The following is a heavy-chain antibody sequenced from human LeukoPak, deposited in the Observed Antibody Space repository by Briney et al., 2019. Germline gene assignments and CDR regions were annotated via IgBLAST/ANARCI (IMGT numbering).Heavy chain of an antibody. CDR3: ARVFYTTGIDY. J-gene: IGHJ4*02. Sequence: SETLSLTCAVYGGSFSGYYWSWIRQPPGKGLEWIGEINHSGSTNNNPSLKSRVTISVDTSKNQFSLKLSSVTAADTAVYYCARVFYTTGIDYWGQGTLVTVSS. CDR2: INHSGST. CDR1: GGSFSGYY. D-gene: IGHD3-9*01. V-gene: IGHV4-34*01.